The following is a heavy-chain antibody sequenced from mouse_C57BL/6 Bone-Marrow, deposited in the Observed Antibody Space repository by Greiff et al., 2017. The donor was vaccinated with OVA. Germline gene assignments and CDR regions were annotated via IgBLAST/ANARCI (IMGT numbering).Heavy chain of an antibody. Sequence: EVKLMESGGGLVQPKGSLKLSCAASGFSFNTYAMNWVRQAPGKGLEWVARIRSKSNNYATYYADSVKDRFTISRDDSESMLYLQMNNLKTEDTAMYYCVRHGLRHWYFDVWGTGTTVTVSS. V-gene: IGHV10-1*01. CDR1: GFSFNTYA. CDR3: VRHGLRHWYFDV. CDR2: IRSKSNNYAT. J-gene: IGHJ1*03. D-gene: IGHD1-2*01.